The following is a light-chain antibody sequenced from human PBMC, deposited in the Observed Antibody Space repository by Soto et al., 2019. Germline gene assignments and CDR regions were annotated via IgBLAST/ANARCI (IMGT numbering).Light chain of an antibody. CDR3: QQVNNYPIT. Sequence: DIQLTQSPSFLSASVGDRVTITCRASQGIRNYLAWYQQKPGRAPKLLMYIASTLQTGVPSRFSGSQSGTEFTLTISSLQPEDVATYYCQQVNNYPITFGQGTRLEIK. V-gene: IGKV1-9*01. J-gene: IGKJ5*01. CDR2: IAS. CDR1: QGIRNY.